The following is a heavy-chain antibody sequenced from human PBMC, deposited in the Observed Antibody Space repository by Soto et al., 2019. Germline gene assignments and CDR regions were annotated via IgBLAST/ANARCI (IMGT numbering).Heavy chain of an antibody. CDR3: ARVSGYDLSGMDV. CDR1: GGSISSYY. D-gene: IGHD5-12*01. J-gene: IGHJ6*02. Sequence: PSETLSLTCTVSGGSISSYYWSWIRQPPGKGLEWIGYIYYSGSTNYNPSLKSRVTISVDTSKNQFSLKLSSVTAADTAVYYCARVSGYDLSGMDVWGQGTTVTVSS. CDR2: IYYSGST. V-gene: IGHV4-59*01.